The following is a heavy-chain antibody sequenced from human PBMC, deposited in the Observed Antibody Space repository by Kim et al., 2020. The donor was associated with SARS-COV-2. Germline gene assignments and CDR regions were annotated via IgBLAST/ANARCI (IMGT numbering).Heavy chain of an antibody. V-gene: IGHV4-30-4*01. CDR2: IYYSGST. CDR3: ARTDSVDYGNWFDP. D-gene: IGHD4-17*01. Sequence: SETLSLTCTVSGGSISSGAYYWSWIRQPPGKGLEWIGYIYYSGSTYYNPSLKSRLTISVDTSKNQLSLKLTSVTAADTAVYYCARTDSVDYGNWFDPWGQGTLVTVSS. J-gene: IGHJ5*02. CDR1: GGSISSGAYY.